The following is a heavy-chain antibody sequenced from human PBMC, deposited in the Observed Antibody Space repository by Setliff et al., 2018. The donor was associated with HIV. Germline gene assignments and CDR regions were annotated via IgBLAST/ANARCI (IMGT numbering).Heavy chain of an antibody. CDR3: ARGSHGTSWTDY. CDR2: IYYSGTT. CDR1: GGSISSHY. J-gene: IGHJ4*02. D-gene: IGHD6-13*01. V-gene: IGHV4-39*07. Sequence: SETLSLTCTVSGGSISSHYWGWIRQTPGKGLEWIGSIYYSGTTYYNPSLKSRVTMSVDTSTSRLSLKVHSVTAADTAMYYCARGSHGTSWTDYWGQGTLVTVS.